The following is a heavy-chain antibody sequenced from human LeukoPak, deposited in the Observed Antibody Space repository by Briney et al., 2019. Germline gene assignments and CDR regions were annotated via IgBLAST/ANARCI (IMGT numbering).Heavy chain of an antibody. V-gene: IGHV4-39*01. CDR3: ARQREDYGDYLLYYFDY. CDR2: IYYSGST. J-gene: IGHJ4*02. Sequence: SETLSLTCTVSGGSISSSSYNWGWIRQPPGKGLEWIGSIYYSGSTYYNPSLKSRVTISVDTSKNQFSLKLSSVTAADAAVYYCARQREDYGDYLLYYFDYWGQGALVTVSS. D-gene: IGHD4-17*01. CDR1: GGSISSSSYN.